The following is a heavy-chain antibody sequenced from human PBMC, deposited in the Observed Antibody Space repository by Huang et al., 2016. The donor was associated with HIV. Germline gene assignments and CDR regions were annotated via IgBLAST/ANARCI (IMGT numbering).Heavy chain of an antibody. J-gene: IGHJ4*02. D-gene: IGHD3-22*01. Sequence: QVHLVQSGAEVKKPGSSVKVSCKASGDSFTSLPINWVRQAPGQGLEWMGGLCPMLVARTYAQKVRGRVTISADESPSAADMELSRMRSDYTAMYYCATSTPMLGESGGWSGKVVITENVPYVDWGQGTLVTVSS. CDR3: ATSTPMLGESGGWSGKVVITENVPYVD. V-gene: IGHV1-69*01. CDR1: GDSFTSLP. CDR2: LCPMLVAR.